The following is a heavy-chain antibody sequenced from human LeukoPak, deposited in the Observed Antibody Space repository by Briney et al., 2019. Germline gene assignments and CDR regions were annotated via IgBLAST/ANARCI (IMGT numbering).Heavy chain of an antibody. CDR1: GGSISSYY. CDR2: IYTSGST. CDR3: ARGDNWNYVGC. D-gene: IGHD1-1*01. Sequence: SETLSLTCTVSGGSISSYYWSWIRQPAGKGLEWIGRIYTSGSTSYNPSLRSRVTMSVDTSKNQFSLNLTSVTAADTAVYYCARGDNWNYVGCWGQGTLVTVSS. J-gene: IGHJ4*02. V-gene: IGHV4-4*07.